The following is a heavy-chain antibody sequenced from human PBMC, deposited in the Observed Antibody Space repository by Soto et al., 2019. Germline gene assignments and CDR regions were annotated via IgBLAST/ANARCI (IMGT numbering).Heavy chain of an antibody. J-gene: IGHJ4*02. CDR3: ARSVGVTTLSYLDY. V-gene: IGHV1-69*13. Sequence: VKVSCKAAGGTFSSYGISWVRQAPGQGLEWMGGIIPMFGTATHTQNFQGRLTITANESTSTAYMELSSLRSEDTAVYFCARSVGVTTLSYLDYWGQGTLVTVSS. CDR2: IIPMFGTA. D-gene: IGHD1-26*01. CDR1: GGTFSSYG.